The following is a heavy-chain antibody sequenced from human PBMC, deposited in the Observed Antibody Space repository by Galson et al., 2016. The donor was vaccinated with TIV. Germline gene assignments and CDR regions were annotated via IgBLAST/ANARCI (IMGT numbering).Heavy chain of an antibody. CDR2: VYPGDSDT. Sequence: GESLKISCRGSGYPFTNSYIAWVRQMPGKGLEWMAIVYPGDSDTRYSPSFQGQVTISADKSISTAYLQWSSLKASDTAMYFCARVVTSTSPFDYWGQGTLVTVSS. D-gene: IGHD3-22*01. CDR3: ARVVTSTSPFDY. V-gene: IGHV5-51*03. J-gene: IGHJ4*02. CDR1: GYPFTNSY.